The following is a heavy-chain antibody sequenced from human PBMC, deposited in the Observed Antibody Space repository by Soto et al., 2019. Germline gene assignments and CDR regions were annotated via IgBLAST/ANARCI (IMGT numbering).Heavy chain of an antibody. CDR2: ISSHGDTT. J-gene: IGHJ3*02. V-gene: IGHV3-23*01. CDR3: ARDPSSGASHI. Sequence: GGSLRLSCEASGFLFSSYAMNWVRQAPGKGLEWVSSISSHGDTTYYAESVRGRFTISRDNSKNSLYLQMNSLRAEDTALYYCARDPSSGASHICCPATLVSVS. CDR1: GFLFSSYA.